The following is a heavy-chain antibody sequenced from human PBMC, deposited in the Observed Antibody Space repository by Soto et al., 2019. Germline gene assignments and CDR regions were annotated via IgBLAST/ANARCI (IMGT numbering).Heavy chain of an antibody. J-gene: IGHJ3*02. CDR2: IIPIPGIA. Sequence: SSVKVSCKASGGTFSSYTINWVRQAPGQGLEWMGRIIPIPGIASYAQKFQGRLAITADKSTSTAYMELSSLRSEDTAVYYCARDYGDYVDAFDIWGQGTMVTVSS. CDR1: GGTFSSYT. V-gene: IGHV1-69*04. CDR3: ARDYGDYVDAFDI. D-gene: IGHD4-17*01.